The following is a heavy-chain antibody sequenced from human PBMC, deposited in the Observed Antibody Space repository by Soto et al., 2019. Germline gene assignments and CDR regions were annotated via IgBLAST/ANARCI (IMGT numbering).Heavy chain of an antibody. D-gene: IGHD3-9*01. CDR2: IWYDGSNK. V-gene: IGHV3-33*01. J-gene: IGHJ4*02. Sequence: GGSLRLSCAASGFTFSSYGMHWVRQAPGKGLEWVAVIWYDGSNKYYADSVKGRFTISRDNSKNTLYLQMNSLRAEDTAVYYCAREGYDILTGMKIYFDYWGQGTLVTVSS. CDR3: AREGYDILTGMKIYFDY. CDR1: GFTFSSYG.